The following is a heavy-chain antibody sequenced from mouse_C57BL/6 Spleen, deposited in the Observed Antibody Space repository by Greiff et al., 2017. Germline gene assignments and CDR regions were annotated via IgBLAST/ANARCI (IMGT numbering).Heavy chain of an antibody. V-gene: IGHV5-17*01. CDR1: GFTFSDYG. J-gene: IGHJ3*01. Sequence: EVQVVESGGGLVKPGGSLKLSCAASGFTFSDYGMHWVRQAPEKGLEWVAYISSGSSTIYYADTVKGRFTISRDNAKNTLFLQMTSLRSEDTAMYYCARGVYDGEASWFAYWGQGTLVTVSA. CDR2: ISSGSSTI. CDR3: ARGVYDGEASWFAY. D-gene: IGHD2-12*01.